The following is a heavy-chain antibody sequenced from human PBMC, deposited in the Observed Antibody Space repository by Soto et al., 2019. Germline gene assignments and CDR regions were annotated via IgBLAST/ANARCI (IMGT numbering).Heavy chain of an antibody. V-gene: IGHV4-34*01. J-gene: IGHJ5*02. CDR2: INHSGST. Sequence: SETLSLTCAVYGGSFSGYYWSWIRQPPGKGLEWIGEINHSGSTNYNPSLKSRVTISVDTSKNQFSLKLSSVAAADTAVYYCARGSERIAAAATIRPSGFDPWGQGTLVTVSS. D-gene: IGHD6-13*01. CDR1: GGSFSGYY. CDR3: ARGSERIAAAATIRPSGFDP.